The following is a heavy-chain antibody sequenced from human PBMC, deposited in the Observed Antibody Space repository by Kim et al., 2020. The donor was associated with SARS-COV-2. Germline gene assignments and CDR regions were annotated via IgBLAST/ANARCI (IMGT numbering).Heavy chain of an antibody. V-gene: IGHV3-23*01. Sequence: ISDSGGSTYYAGSVKDRFTISRDNSKNTLFLQMNSRRVEDTAVYYCAYDYWGQGTLVTVSS. CDR2: ISDSGGST. CDR3: AYDY. J-gene: IGHJ4*02.